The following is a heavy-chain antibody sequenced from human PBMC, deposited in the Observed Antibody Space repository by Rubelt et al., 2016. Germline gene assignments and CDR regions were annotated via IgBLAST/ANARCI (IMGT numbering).Heavy chain of an antibody. V-gene: IGHV3-7*03. CDR3: ARVLYSYAFYDY. CDR2: IKQDGSEK. D-gene: IGHD3-16*01. J-gene: IGHJ4*02. Sequence: VRQAPGKGLEWVANIKQDGSEKYYVDSVKGRFTISRDNAKNSLYLQMNSLRADDTAIYYCARVLYSYAFYDYWGQGTLVTVSS.